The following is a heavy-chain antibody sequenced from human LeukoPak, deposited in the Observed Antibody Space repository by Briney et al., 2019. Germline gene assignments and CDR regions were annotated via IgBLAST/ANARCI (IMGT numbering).Heavy chain of an antibody. CDR3: ARHGYDSSGYYSYYFDY. CDR1: GGPISSSSYY. V-gene: IGHV4-39*01. J-gene: IGHJ4*02. D-gene: IGHD3-22*01. Sequence: PSETLSLTCTVSGGPISSSSYYWGWIRQPPGKGLEWIGSIYYSGSTYHNPSLKSRVTISVDTSKNQFSLKLSSVTAADTAVYYCARHGYDSSGYYSYYFDYWGQGTLVTVSS. CDR2: IYYSGST.